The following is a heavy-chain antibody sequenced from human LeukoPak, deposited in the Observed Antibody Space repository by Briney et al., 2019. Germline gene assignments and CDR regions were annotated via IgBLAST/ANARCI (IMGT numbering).Heavy chain of an antibody. Sequence: TGGSLRLSCAASGFTFDDYAMHWVRQAPGKGLEWVSGITWNSGSIAYADFVKGRFTISRDNAKNSLYLQMNSLRAEDTALYYCTKDGSTGSEYFQHWGQGTLVTVSS. CDR3: TKDGSTGSEYFQH. CDR2: ITWNSGSI. V-gene: IGHV3-9*01. J-gene: IGHJ1*01. CDR1: GFTFDDYA.